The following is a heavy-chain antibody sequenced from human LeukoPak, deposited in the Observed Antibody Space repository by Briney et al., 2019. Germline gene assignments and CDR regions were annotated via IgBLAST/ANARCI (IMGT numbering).Heavy chain of an antibody. J-gene: IGHJ3*02. CDR3: ARDRDGDYAAFDI. CDR1: GFTVSSNY. D-gene: IGHD4-17*01. Sequence: GGSLRLSCAASGFTVSSNYMSWVRQAPGKGLEWVSVIYSGGSTYYADSVKGRFTISRDNSKNTLYLQMNSLRAEDTAVYYCARDRDGDYAAFDIWGQGTMVTVSS. CDR2: IYSGGST. V-gene: IGHV3-66*01.